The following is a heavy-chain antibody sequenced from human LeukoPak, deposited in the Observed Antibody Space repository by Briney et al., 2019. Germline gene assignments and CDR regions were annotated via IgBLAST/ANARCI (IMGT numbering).Heavy chain of an antibody. CDR1: GGSISGSSYY. Sequence: ASETLSLTCTVSGGSISGSSYYWGWIRQPPGKGLEWIGEINHSGSTNYNPSLKSRVTISVDTSKNQFSLKLSSVTAADTAVYYCATSYYDILTGYSLDAFDIWGQGTMVTVSS. D-gene: IGHD3-9*01. CDR2: INHSGST. V-gene: IGHV4-39*07. J-gene: IGHJ3*02. CDR3: ATSYYDILTGYSLDAFDI.